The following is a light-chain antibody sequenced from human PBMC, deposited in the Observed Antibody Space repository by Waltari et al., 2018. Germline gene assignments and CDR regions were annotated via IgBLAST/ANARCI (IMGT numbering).Light chain of an antibody. Sequence: DIQMTQSPSSLSAVVGDRVTITCRASQSIGNYLNWYHQKPGKPPHLLIYSASSLQRGVPSRFSGRGSGTEFSLTISGLQPDDFATYYCQESYSSPPSTFGQGTKVDIK. J-gene: IGKJ1*01. CDR3: QESYSSPPST. V-gene: IGKV1-39*01. CDR1: QSIGNY. CDR2: SAS.